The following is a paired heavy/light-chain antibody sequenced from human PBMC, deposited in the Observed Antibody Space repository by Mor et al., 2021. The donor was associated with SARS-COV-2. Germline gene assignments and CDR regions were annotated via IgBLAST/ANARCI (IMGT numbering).Heavy chain of an antibody. CDR3: VRDDGDTGGYYLGY. Sequence: QVYLVESGGGVVQPGRSLRLSCAASGFNFNHYGFHWVRQAPGKGLEWVAVIWYDGSNKFYADSVKGRFTFSRDNSKNMLYLQMNSLRDEDTAVYYCVRDDGDTGGYYLGYWGQGTLVTVSS. V-gene: IGHV3-33*01. CDR2: IWYDGSNK. D-gene: IGHD2-8*02. J-gene: IGHJ4*02. CDR1: GFNFNHYG.
Light chain of an antibody. CDR1: QGISSW. CDR2: AAS. J-gene: IGKJ2*01. Sequence: DIQMTQSPSSLSASVGDRVTITCRASQGISSWLAWYQQKPEKAPKSLIYAASSLQSGVPSRFSGSGSGTDFTLTISSLQPEDFATYYCQQYNSYPYTFGQGTKLEIK. V-gene: IGKV1D-16*01. CDR3: QQYNSYPYT.